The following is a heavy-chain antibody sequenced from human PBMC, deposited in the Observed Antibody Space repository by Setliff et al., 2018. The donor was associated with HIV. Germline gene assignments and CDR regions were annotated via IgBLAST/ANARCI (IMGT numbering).Heavy chain of an antibody. V-gene: IGHV4-34*01. D-gene: IGHD3-10*01. CDR1: GGSFSGYY. Sequence: NPSETLSLTCAVYGGSFSGYYWSWIRQSPGKGLEWIGEINHSGSTNYNPSLKSRVTILGDTSKNQFSLKLSSVTAADTAVYYCARRAGSDYFTIFDYWGQGTLVTVS. CDR2: INHSGST. J-gene: IGHJ4*02. CDR3: ARRAGSDYFTIFDY.